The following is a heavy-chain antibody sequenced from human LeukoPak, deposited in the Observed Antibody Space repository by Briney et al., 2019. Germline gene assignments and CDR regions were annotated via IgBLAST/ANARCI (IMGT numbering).Heavy chain of an antibody. D-gene: IGHD3-16*01. Sequence: PGRSLRLSCAASGLTFSSYAMNWVRQAPGKGLEWVAVISYDGSDKYYPDSVKGRFTISRDNSKNTLYLQMNSLRAEDTALYYCARDGGGNHASDIWGQGTMVTVSS. V-gene: IGHV3-30-3*01. CDR3: ARDGGGNHASDI. J-gene: IGHJ3*02. CDR2: ISYDGSDK. CDR1: GLTFSSYA.